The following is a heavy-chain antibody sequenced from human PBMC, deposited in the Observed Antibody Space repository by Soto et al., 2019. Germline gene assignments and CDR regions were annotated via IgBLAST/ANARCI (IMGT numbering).Heavy chain of an antibody. Sequence: SAKPTSKASGYTYTSYYLHWLRHAPRQGLEWMGIINPSGGSTSYAQKFQGRVTMTRDTSTSTVYMELSSLRSEGTAVYYCARGAAYGSAYYYFDYWGQGTLVTVSS. D-gene: IGHD3-10*01. CDR3: ARGAAYGSAYYYFDY. V-gene: IGHV1-46*01. J-gene: IGHJ4*02. CDR1: GYTYTSYY. CDR2: INPSGGST.